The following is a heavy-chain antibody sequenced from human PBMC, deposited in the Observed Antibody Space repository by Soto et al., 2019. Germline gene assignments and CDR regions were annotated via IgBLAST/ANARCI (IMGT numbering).Heavy chain of an antibody. V-gene: IGHV4-39*01. CDR1: GGSISSSSYY. J-gene: IGHJ3*02. CDR3: ARRGGVATNAFDI. D-gene: IGHD5-12*01. CDR2: IYYSGST. Sequence: PSETLSLTCTVSGGSISSSSYYWGWIRQPPGKGLEWIGIIYYSGSTYYNPSLKSRVTISVDTSKNQFSLKLSSETAADTAVYYCARRGGVATNAFDIWGQGTMVTVSS.